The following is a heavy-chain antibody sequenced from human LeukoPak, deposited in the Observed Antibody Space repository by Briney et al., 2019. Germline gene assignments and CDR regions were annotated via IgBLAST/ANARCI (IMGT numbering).Heavy chain of an antibody. D-gene: IGHD3-16*02. Sequence: PGGSLRLSCAASGFTFSSYAMHWVRQAPGKGLEWVAVISYDGSNKYYADSVKGRFTISRDNSKNTLYLQMNSLRAEDTAVYYCARSLSVIHPAAYWGQGTLVTVSS. CDR1: GFTFSSYA. CDR2: ISYDGSNK. J-gene: IGHJ4*02. V-gene: IGHV3-30-3*01. CDR3: ARSLSVIHPAAY.